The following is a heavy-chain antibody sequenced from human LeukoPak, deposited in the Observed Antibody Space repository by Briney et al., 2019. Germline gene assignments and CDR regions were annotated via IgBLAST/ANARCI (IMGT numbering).Heavy chain of an antibody. J-gene: IGHJ4*02. D-gene: IGHD4-17*01. CDR3: ARDRVVYGDSPNFDY. V-gene: IGHV3-21*01. CDR2: ISYSSTYI. Sequence: KAGGSLRLSCAASGSTFSTYSMNWVRQAPGKGLEWVSSISYSSTYIYYADSVKGRFTISRDNAKNSLYLQMNSLRAEDTAVYYCARDRVVYGDSPNFDYWGQGTLVTVSS. CDR1: GSTFSTYS.